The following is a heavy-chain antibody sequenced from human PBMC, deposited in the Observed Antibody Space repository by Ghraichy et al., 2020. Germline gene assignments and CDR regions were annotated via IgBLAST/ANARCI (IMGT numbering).Heavy chain of an antibody. Sequence: GGSLRLSCAASGFTFDRYAMHWVRQAPGKGLEWVSGISWNSGNIGYADSVKGRFTISRDNAKNSLYLQMNSLRPEDTALYYCAKDIYGDYGSRGYSWFDLWGQGTLVTVSS. D-gene: IGHD3-10*01. CDR1: GFTFDRYA. V-gene: IGHV3-9*01. CDR2: ISWNSGNI. CDR3: AKDIYGDYGSRGYSWFDL. J-gene: IGHJ5*02.